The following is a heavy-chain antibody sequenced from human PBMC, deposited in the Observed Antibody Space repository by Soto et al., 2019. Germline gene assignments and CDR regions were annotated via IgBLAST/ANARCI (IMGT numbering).Heavy chain of an antibody. Sequence: SETLSLTCIVSGESISGTIYYWGWIRQPPGKGLEWIGSIYYSGSTYYNPSLKSRVTISVDTSKNQFSLNLSFVTAADTAVYYCATMGTPATGLYYFDYWGQGTLVTVSS. D-gene: IGHD2-15*01. J-gene: IGHJ4*02. V-gene: IGHV4-39*07. CDR2: IYYSGST. CDR3: ATMGTPATGLYYFDY. CDR1: GESISGTIYY.